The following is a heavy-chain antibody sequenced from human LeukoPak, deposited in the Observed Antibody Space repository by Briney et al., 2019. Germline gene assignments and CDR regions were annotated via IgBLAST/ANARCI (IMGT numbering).Heavy chain of an antibody. CDR2: IYYSGST. CDR1: GGSVSSGIFY. J-gene: IGHJ3*02. V-gene: IGHV4-61*01. CDR3: ARVEWFGELSPFDI. D-gene: IGHD3-10*01. Sequence: SETLSLTCTVSGGSVSSGIFYWSWFRQPPGKGLEWIGYIYYSGSTNYNPSLKSRVTISVDTSKNQFSLKLSSVTAADTAVYYCARVEWFGELSPFDIWGQGTMVTVSS.